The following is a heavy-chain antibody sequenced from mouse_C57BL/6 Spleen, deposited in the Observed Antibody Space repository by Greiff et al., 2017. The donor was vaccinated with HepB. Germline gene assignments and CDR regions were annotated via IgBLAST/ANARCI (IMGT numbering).Heavy chain of an antibody. J-gene: IGHJ1*03. Sequence: EVKVVESGGGLVKPGGSLKLSCAASGFTFSSYAMSWVRQTPEKRLEWVATISDGGSYTYYPDNVKGRFTISRDNAKNNLYLQMSHLKSEDTAMYYCAREITTVVPWYFDVWGTGTTVTVSS. CDR2: ISDGGSYT. CDR1: GFTFSSYA. V-gene: IGHV5-4*01. D-gene: IGHD1-1*01. CDR3: AREITTVVPWYFDV.